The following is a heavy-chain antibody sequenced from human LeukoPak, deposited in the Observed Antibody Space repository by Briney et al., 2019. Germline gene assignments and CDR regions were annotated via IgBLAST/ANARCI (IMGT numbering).Heavy chain of an antibody. D-gene: IGHD3-10*01. CDR2: IYYSGST. J-gene: IGHJ6*03. CDR3: ARGVSYYGSGSLYYYYYYMDV. V-gene: IGHV4-30-4*08. CDR1: GGSISSGDYY. Sequence: RSSQTLSLTCTVSGGSISSGDYYWSWIRQPPGKGLEWIGYIYYSGSTYYNPSLKSRVTISVDTSKNQFSLKLSSVTAADTAVYYRARGVSYYGSGSLYYYYYYMDVWGKGTTVTVSS.